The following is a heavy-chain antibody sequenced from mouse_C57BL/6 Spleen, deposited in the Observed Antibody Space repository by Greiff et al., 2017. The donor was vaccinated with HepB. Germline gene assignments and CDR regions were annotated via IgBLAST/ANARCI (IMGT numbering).Heavy chain of an antibody. CDR1: GYNFTSYW. J-gene: IGHJ1*03. CDR3: ARGGNSFYWYFDV. D-gene: IGHD2-1*01. CDR2: IHPNSGST. V-gene: IGHV1-64*01. Sequence: QVQLQQPGAELVKPGASVKLSCKASGYNFTSYWMHWVKQRPGQGLEWIGMIHPNSGSTNYNEKFKSKATLTVDKSSSTAYMQLSSLTSEDSAVYYCARGGNSFYWYFDVWGTGTTVTVSS.